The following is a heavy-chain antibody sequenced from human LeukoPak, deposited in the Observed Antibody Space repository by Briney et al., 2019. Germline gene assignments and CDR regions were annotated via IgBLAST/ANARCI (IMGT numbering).Heavy chain of an antibody. Sequence: GRSLRLSCAASGFTFSSYGMPWVRQAPGKGLEWVAVISYDGSNKYYADSVKGRFTISRDNSKNTLYLQMNSLRAEDTAVYYCAKDHDFWSGYPSYWGQGTLVTVSS. D-gene: IGHD3-3*01. J-gene: IGHJ4*02. CDR3: AKDHDFWSGYPSY. CDR1: GFTFSSYG. CDR2: ISYDGSNK. V-gene: IGHV3-30*18.